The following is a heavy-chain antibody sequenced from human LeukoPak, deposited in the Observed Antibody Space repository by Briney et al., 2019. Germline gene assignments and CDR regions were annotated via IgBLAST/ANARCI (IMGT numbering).Heavy chain of an antibody. CDR3: ARGPHELVSGWYYYGMDV. Sequence: ASVKVSCKASGYTFTSYAMHWVRQAPGQRLEWMGWINAGNGNTKYSQKFQGRVTITRDTSASTAYMELSSLRSEDTAVYYCARGPHELVSGWYYYGMDVWGQGTTVTVSS. CDR1: GYTFTSYA. CDR2: INAGNGNT. J-gene: IGHJ6*02. D-gene: IGHD6-19*01. V-gene: IGHV1-3*01.